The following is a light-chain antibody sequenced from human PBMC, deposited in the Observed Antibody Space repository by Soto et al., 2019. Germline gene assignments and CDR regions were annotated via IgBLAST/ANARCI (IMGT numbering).Light chain of an antibody. V-gene: IGLV6-57*04. CDR3: QSSDSDFVG. CDR2: ENN. CDR1: SGSIANNY. Sequence: NFMLTQPHSVSESPGKTLSISCTRSSGSIANNYVQWYQQRPGSAPTTVIYENNQRLSGVPDRFSGSTDGSSNSASLTISGLQTEDEADYYCQSSDSDFVGFGGGTKLPVL. J-gene: IGLJ2*01.